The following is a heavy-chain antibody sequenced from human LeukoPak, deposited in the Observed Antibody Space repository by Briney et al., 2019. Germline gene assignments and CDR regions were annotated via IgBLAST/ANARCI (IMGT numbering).Heavy chain of an antibody. V-gene: IGHV3-48*04. Sequence: GGSLRLSCAASGFTFTEYSIIWVRQAPGKGLEWVLFISDISDRSSTIHYADSVKGRLTIPRDNAERSVYLQMNSLRADDTAVYYCARVRGPTLKTCYMDVWCTGTTVTVSS. CDR3: ARVRGPTLKTCYMDV. CDR2: ISDRSSTI. CDR1: GFTFTEYS. D-gene: IGHD3-10*01. J-gene: IGHJ6*03.